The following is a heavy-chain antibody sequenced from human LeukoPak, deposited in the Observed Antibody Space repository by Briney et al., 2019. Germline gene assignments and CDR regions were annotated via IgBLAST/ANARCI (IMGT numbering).Heavy chain of an antibody. V-gene: IGHV1-69*01. J-gene: IGHJ4*02. CDR2: IIPIFGTA. CDR1: GGTFSSYA. D-gene: IGHD5-18*01. CDR3: ARDNYGIQHVGPAFDY. Sequence: SVKVSCTASGGTFSSYAISWVRQAPGQGLEWMGGIIPIFGTANYAQKFQGGVTITADESTSTAYMELSSLRSEDTAVYYCARDNYGIQHVGPAFDYWGQGTLVTVPS.